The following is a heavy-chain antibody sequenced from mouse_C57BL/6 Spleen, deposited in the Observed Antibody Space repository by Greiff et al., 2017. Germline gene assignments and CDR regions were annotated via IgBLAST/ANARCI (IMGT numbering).Heavy chain of an antibody. CDR3: ARGLRPDYAMDY. Sequence: VQLQQSGPELVKPGASVKIPCKASGYTFTDYNMDWVKQSHGKSLEWIGDINPNNGGTIYNQKFKGKATLTVDKSSSTAYMERRSLTSEDTAVXYWARGLRPDYAMDYWGQGTSVTVSS. CDR2: INPNNGGT. D-gene: IGHD1-1*01. J-gene: IGHJ4*01. CDR1: GYTFTDYN. V-gene: IGHV1-18*01.